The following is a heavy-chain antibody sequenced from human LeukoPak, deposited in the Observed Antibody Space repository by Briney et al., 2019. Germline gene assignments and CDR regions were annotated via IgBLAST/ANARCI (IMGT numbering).Heavy chain of an antibody. CDR2: ISGSGGST. CDR1: GFTFSSDA. J-gene: IGHJ4*02. D-gene: IGHD3-22*01. CDR3: AKRGYYYDSSGYYYFDY. Sequence: GGSLRLSCAASGFTFSSDAMSWVRQAPGKGLEWVSAISGSGGSTYSADSVKGRFTISRDNSKNTLYLQMNSLRAEDTAVYYCAKRGYYYDSSGYYYFDYWGQGTLVTVSS. V-gene: IGHV3-23*01.